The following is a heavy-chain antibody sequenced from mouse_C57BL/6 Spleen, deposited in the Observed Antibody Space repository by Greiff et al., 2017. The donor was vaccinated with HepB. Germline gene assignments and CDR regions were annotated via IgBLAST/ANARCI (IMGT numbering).Heavy chain of an antibody. D-gene: IGHD2-1*01. CDR3: ARGVYYGNYCWFAY. J-gene: IGHJ3*01. Sequence: VKLQESGAELVKPGASVKISCKASGYAFSSNWMNWVKQRPGKGLEGIGQIYPGDGDTNYNGKFKGKATLTADKSSSTAYMQLSSLTSEDSAVYFCARGVYYGNYCWFAYWGQGTLVTVSA. CDR1: GYAFSSNW. CDR2: IYPGDGDT. V-gene: IGHV1-80*01.